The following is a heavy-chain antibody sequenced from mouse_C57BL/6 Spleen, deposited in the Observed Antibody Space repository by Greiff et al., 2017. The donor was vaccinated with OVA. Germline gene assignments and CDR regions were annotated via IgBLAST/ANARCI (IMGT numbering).Heavy chain of an antibody. V-gene: IGHV1-26*01. CDR1: GYTFTDYY. CDR2: INPNNGGT. D-gene: IGHD4-1*01. Sequence: EVQLQQSGPELVKPGASVKISCKASGYTFTDYYMNWVKQSHGKSLEWIGDINPNNGGTSYNQKFKGKATLTVDKSSSTAYMELRSLTSEDSAVYYCAREITGQFAYWGQGTLVTVSA. J-gene: IGHJ3*01. CDR3: AREITGQFAY.